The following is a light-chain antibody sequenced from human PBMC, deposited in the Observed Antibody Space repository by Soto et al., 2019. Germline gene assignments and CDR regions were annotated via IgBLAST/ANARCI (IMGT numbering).Light chain of an antibody. CDR2: LDDSGSY. CDR3: ETWDSDTRV. Sequence: QSVLTQSSSVSASLGSSVKLTCTLSSGHRSYIIAWHQQQPGKAPRYLMKLDDSGSYNKGSGVPDRLSGSSSGADRYLTISNLQFEDEADYYCETWDSDTRVFGGGTKLTVL. J-gene: IGLJ3*02. CDR1: SGHRSYI. V-gene: IGLV4-60*02.